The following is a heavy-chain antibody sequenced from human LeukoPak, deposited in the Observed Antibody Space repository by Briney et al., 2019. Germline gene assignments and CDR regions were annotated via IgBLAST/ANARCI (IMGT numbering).Heavy chain of an antibody. CDR2: IYYSGST. CDR3: ARRMGRRFGERYYYYHYMDV. D-gene: IGHD3-10*01. CDR1: GGSISSSSYY. J-gene: IGHJ6*03. V-gene: IGHV4-39*07. Sequence: SETLSLTCTVSGGSISSSSYYWGWIRQPPGKGLEWIGSIYYSGSTYYNPSLKSRVTISVDTSKDQFSLKLSSVTAADTAVYYCARRMGRRFGERYYYYHYMDVWGKGTTVTISS.